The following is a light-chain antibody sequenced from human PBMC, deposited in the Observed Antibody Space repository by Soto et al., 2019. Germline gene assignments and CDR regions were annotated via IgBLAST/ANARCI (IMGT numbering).Light chain of an antibody. CDR2: GAS. V-gene: IGKV3-20*01. CDR3: QQYVTSPRT. Sequence: EVVLTQSPDTLSLSPGETATLSCRASQSLRATYVAWYQQRPGQAPRLLIYGASFRPTGIPARFSGRGSGTDFTLSISRLEPEDFAVYYCQQYVTSPRTFGQGTKVDIK. CDR1: QSLRATY. J-gene: IGKJ1*01.